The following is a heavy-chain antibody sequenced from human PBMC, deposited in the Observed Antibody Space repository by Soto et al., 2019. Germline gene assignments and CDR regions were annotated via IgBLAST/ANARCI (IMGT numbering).Heavy chain of an antibody. CDR1: GYTFKDYF. Sequence: ASVKVSCKASGYTFKDYFLHWVRQAPGQVLEWMGWINSNTGGTNYAQKFQGRVTMTRDTPISTAYMELSRLTSDDTAVYHCARESVVTGTHHFDYWGQGTLVTVSS. J-gene: IGHJ4*02. CDR2: INSNTGGT. D-gene: IGHD1-7*01. V-gene: IGHV1-2*02. CDR3: ARESVVTGTHHFDY.